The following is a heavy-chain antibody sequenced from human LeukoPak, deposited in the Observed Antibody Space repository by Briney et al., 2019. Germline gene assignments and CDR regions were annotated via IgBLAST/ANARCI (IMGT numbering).Heavy chain of an antibody. V-gene: IGHV5-51*01. CDR1: GYSFTTYW. J-gene: IGHJ4*02. CDR3: ARGGRSSTFFAY. Sequence: GESLKISCKGSGYSFTTYWIGWVRQMPGKGLEWMGIIYPGDSDTRYSPSFQGQVTMSADKSISTAYLRWSGLKAWDTAMYYWARGGRSSTFFAYWGEGTLVTASA. D-gene: IGHD3-10*01. CDR2: IYPGDSDT.